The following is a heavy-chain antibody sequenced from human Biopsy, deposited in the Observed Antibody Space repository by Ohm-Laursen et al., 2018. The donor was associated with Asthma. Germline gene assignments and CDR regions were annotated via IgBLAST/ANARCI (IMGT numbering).Heavy chain of an antibody. J-gene: IGHJ4*02. CDR1: GVSISSDY. D-gene: IGHD2-15*01. V-gene: IGHV4-59*01. CDR3: AGFCSGGNCPDH. Sequence: VTLSLTCTVSGVSISSDYWSWIRQPPGKGLEWIGHIYYSGSTNYQPSLKSRVTISVDTSKKQISLRLSSVIAADTAVYYCAGFCSGGNCPDHWGQGTLVTVSS. CDR2: IYYSGST.